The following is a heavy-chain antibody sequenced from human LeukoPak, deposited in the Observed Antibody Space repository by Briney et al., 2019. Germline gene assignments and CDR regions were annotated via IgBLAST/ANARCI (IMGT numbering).Heavy chain of an antibody. CDR3: ARLSYYDSSGYYFGAFDI. CDR1: GYSFTSYW. J-gene: IGHJ3*02. D-gene: IGHD3-22*01. V-gene: IGHV5-51*01. CDR2: IYPGDSDT. Sequence: GESLKISCKGSGYSFTSYWIGWVRQMLGKGLEWMGIIYPGDSDTRYSPSFQGQVTISADKSISTAYLQWSSLKASDTAMYYCARLSYYDSSGYYFGAFDIWGQGTMVTVSS.